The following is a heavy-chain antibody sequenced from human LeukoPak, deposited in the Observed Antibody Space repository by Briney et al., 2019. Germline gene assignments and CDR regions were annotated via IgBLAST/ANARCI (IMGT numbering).Heavy chain of an antibody. CDR3: ARHATVAYYYYYMDV. Sequence: GESLKISCKGSGYSFTNYWIGWVRQMPGKGLEWMGIIYPGDSQATYSPSFQGQVTISADKSISTAYLQWSSLKASDTAMYYCARHATVAYYYYYMDVWGKGTTVTVSS. CDR1: GYSFTNYW. V-gene: IGHV5-51*01. D-gene: IGHD4-11*01. J-gene: IGHJ6*03. CDR2: IYPGDSQA.